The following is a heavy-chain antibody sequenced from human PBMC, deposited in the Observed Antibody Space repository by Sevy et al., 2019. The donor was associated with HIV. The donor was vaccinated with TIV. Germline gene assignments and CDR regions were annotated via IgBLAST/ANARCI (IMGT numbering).Heavy chain of an antibody. V-gene: IGHV1-18*04. Sequence: ASVKVYCKASGYTFTSYGISWVRQAPGQGLEWMGWISAYNGNTNYAQKLQGRVTMTTDTSTSTAYMELRSLRSDDTAVYYCARVFTMVRGVLQRGYDYWGQGTLVTVSS. CDR2: ISAYNGNT. J-gene: IGHJ4*02. CDR3: ARVFTMVRGVLQRGYDY. D-gene: IGHD3-10*01. CDR1: GYTFTSYG.